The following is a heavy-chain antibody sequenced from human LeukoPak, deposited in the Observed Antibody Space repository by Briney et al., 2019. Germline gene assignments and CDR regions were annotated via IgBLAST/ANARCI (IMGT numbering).Heavy chain of an antibody. J-gene: IGHJ4*02. V-gene: IGHV3-74*01. D-gene: IGHD3-3*01. CDR3: ARGQTYYDFRSGYPDY. CDR2: INSDGSST. CDR1: GFTFSSYW. Sequence: PGGSLRLSCAASGFTFSSYWMHWVRQAPGKGLVWVSRINSDGSSTSYADSVKGRFTISRDNAKNTLYLQMNSLRAEDTAVYYCARGQTYYDFRSGYPDYWGQGTLVTVSS.